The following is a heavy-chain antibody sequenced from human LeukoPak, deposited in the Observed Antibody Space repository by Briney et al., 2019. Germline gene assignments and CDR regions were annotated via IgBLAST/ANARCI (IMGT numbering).Heavy chain of an antibody. CDR3: ARYSAKRFDY. CDR2: TYSRSKWYN. CDR1: GDSVSSISAT. V-gene: IGHV6-1*01. Sequence: SQTLSLTCAISGDSVSSISATWNWIRQSPSRGLEWLGRTYSRSKWYNEYAVSVKSRITINPDTSKNQFSLQLNSVTPEDTAVYYCARYSAKRFDYWGQGTLVTVSS. D-gene: IGHD4-11*01. J-gene: IGHJ4*02.